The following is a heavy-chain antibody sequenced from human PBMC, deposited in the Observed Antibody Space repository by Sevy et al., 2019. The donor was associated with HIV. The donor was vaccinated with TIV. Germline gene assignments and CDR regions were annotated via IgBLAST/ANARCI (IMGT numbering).Heavy chain of an antibody. V-gene: IGHV3-48*01. CDR3: ARDNGDYFLSTSVFDY. CDR1: GFTFSSYS. CDR2: ISSGFSTI. Sequence: GGSLRLSCAASGFTFSSYSMNWVRQAPGKGLEWVSYISSGFSTIHYADSVKGRFTISRDNAKNSLYLQMNRLRAEDPAVYYCARDNGDYFLSTSVFDYWGQGTLVTVSS. J-gene: IGHJ4*02. D-gene: IGHD4-17*01.